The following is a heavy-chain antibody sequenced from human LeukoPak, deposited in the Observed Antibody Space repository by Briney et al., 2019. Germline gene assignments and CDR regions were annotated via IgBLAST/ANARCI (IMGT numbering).Heavy chain of an antibody. V-gene: IGHV4-59*11. CDR3: ARSEPTCSPGPCHI. D-gene: IGHD1-14*01. J-gene: IGHJ3*02. Sequence: SETLSLTCTVSGGSISSHYWSWIRQPPGKGLEWIGYIYYSGSTNYNPSLKSRVTISVDTSKNQFSLKLSSVTAADTAVYYCARSEPTCSPGPCHIWGQGTMLTLSS. CDR2: IYYSGST. CDR1: GGSISSHY.